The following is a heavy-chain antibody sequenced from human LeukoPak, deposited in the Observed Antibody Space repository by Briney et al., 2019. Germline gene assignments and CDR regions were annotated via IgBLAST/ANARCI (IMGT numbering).Heavy chain of an antibody. CDR3: HGSSWPGRLDW. CDR1: GGSISSYY. Sequence: PSETLSLTCTVSGGSISSYYWSWIRQPPGKGLEWIGYIYYSGSTNYNPSLKSRVTISVDTSKNQFSLKLSSVTAADTAVYYCHGSSWPGRLDWGGQGTLVTVSS. V-gene: IGHV4-59*08. D-gene: IGHD6-13*01. CDR2: IYYSGST. J-gene: IGHJ4*02.